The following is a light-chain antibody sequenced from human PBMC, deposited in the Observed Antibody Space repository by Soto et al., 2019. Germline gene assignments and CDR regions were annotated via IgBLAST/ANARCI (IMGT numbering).Light chain of an antibody. CDR1: SSDVGGYNY. CDR2: DVS. V-gene: IGLV2-11*01. J-gene: IGLJ1*01. CDR3: CSYVGTNTSYV. Sequence: QSALTQPRSVSGSPGQSVTISCTGTSSDVGGYNYVSWYQQHPGKAPKVMIYDVSKRPSVGPDRFSGSKSGNTASLTISGLQAEDESDYYCCSYVGTNTSYVFGTGTKLTVL.